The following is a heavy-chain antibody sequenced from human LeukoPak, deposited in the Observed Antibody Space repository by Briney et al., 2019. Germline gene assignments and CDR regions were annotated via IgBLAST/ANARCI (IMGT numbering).Heavy chain of an antibody. J-gene: IGHJ4*02. CDR2: INHSGST. D-gene: IGHD6-6*01. V-gene: IGHV4-34*01. CDR3: ARERTSIAAPFDY. CDR1: GGSFSGYY. Sequence: PSETLSLTCAVYGGSFSGYYWSWIRQPPGKGLEWIGEINHSGSTNYNPSLKSRVTISVDTSKNQFSLKLSSVTAADTAVYYCARERTSIAAPFDYWGQGTLVTVSS.